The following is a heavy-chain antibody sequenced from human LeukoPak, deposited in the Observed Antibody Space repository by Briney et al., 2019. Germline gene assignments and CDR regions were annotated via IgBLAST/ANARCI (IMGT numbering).Heavy chain of an antibody. CDR2: IYYSGST. Sequence: PSETLSLTCTVSGGSVSSTSYYWSWIRQPPGKGLEWIGCIYYSGSTNYNPSLKSRVTISVDTSKNQSSLKLNSVTAADTGVYYCARYLRGAFDIWGQGTMVTVSS. CDR3: ARYLRGAFDI. V-gene: IGHV4-61*01. D-gene: IGHD2/OR15-2a*01. CDR1: GGSVSSTSYY. J-gene: IGHJ3*02.